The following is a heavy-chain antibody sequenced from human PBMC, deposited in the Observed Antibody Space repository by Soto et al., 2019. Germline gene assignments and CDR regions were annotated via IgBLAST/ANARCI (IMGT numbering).Heavy chain of an antibody. CDR2: IYWDDDK. CDR3: AHTATSGTWAFDY. CDR1: GFSLTTRAVG. D-gene: IGHD1-26*01. Sequence: QITVKESGPTLVEPTQTLTLTCAFSGFSLTTRAVGVGWIRQPPGKALEWLAVIYWDDDKRYSPSLKSRVTITKDTSKKQVVLTMTNMDPVDTATYYCAHTATSGTWAFDYWGQGILVTVSS. V-gene: IGHV2-5*02. J-gene: IGHJ4*02.